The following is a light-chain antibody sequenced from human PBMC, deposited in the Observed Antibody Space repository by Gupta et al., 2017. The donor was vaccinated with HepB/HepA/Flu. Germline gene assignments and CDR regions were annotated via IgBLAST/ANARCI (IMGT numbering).Light chain of an antibody. CDR3: QTWGAGIRV. Sequence: LVLTQSPSASASLGASVKLTCTLSSGHSNYAIAWHRQQPQKGPQFLMKVNSDGSLIKGDGIPDRFSGSSSGAERYLSISSLQSEDEADYYCQTWGAGIRVFGGGTKVTVL. CDR1: SGHSNYA. CDR2: VNSDGSL. J-gene: IGLJ3*02. V-gene: IGLV4-69*01.